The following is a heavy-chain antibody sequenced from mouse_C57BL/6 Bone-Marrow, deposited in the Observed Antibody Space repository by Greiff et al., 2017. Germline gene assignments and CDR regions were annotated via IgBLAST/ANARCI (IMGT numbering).Heavy chain of an antibody. CDR1: GYSITGYY. Sequence: DVKLQESGPGLVKPSQSLSLTCSVTGYSITGYYWNWVRKFPGNKLEYIGCISHGGSTFYNPSIIRRISITRDTSETQYYLQLNSVTTEDAATYYCAGGGYYFDYWGQGTTLTVSS. D-gene: IGHD2-2*01. V-gene: IGHV3-8*01. J-gene: IGHJ2*01. CDR3: AGGGYYFDY. CDR2: ISHGGST.